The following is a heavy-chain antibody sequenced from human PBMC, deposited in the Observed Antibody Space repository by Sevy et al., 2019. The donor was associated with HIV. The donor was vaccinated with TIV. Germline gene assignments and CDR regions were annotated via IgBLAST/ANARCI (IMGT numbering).Heavy chain of an antibody. CDR1: GFTFSSYS. CDR3: ARDHNYYDSSGYLLGAFDI. D-gene: IGHD3-22*01. V-gene: IGHV3-21*01. Sequence: GGSLRLSCTASGFTFSSYSMNWVRQAPGKGLEWVSSISSSSSYIYYAHSVKGRFTISRDNAKNSLYLQMNSLRAEDTAVYYCARDHNYYDSSGYLLGAFDIWGQGTMVTVSS. CDR2: ISSSSSYI. J-gene: IGHJ3*02.